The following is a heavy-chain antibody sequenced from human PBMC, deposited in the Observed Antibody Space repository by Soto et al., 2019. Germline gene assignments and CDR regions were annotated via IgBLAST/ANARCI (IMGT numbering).Heavy chain of an antibody. V-gene: IGHV1-69*02. CDR2: IIPILGIA. CDR1: GGTFSSYT. J-gene: IGHJ6*02. Sequence: QVQLVQSGAEVKKPGSSVKVSCKASGGTFSSYTISWVRQAPGQGLEWMGRIIPILGIANYAQKFQGRVTITADKSTSTAYMELSSLRSKDTAVYYCARRGSYVHYCYGMDVWGQGTTVTVSS. D-gene: IGHD1-26*01. CDR3: ARRGSYVHYCYGMDV.